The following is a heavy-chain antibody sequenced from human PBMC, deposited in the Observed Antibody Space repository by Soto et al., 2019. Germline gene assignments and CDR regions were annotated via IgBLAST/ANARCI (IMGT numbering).Heavy chain of an antibody. CDR2: IIPIFGTA. Sequence: QVQLVQSGAEVKKPGSSVKVSCKASGGTFSSYAISWVRQAPGQGLEWMGGIIPIFGTANYAQKFQGRVTITADESKSTAYLELRSLRSEDAAGYYCARDIRPLWLVTALGLYCYRIDVWGQGPTVTVSS. CDR1: GGTFSSYA. V-gene: IGHV1-69*01. CDR3: ARDIRPLWLVTALGLYCYRIDV. D-gene: IGHD6-19*01. J-gene: IGHJ6*02.